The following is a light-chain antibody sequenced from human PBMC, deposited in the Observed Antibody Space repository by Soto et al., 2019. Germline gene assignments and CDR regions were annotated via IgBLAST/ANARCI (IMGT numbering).Light chain of an antibody. Sequence: SLLTQPPSASGTPGQRVIISCSGSSSNIGSDTVNWYRQYQGTAPKLLIYSNNQRPSGVPDRFSGSKSGTSDSLAISGLQSEDEADYYCAVWDDSLNGLWVFGAGTQLTVL. CDR2: SNN. CDR3: AVWDDSLNGLWV. J-gene: IGLJ3*02. CDR1: SSNIGSDT. V-gene: IGLV1-44*01.